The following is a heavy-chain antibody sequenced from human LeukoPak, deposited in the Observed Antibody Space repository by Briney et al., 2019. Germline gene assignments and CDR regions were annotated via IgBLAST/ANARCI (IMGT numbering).Heavy chain of an antibody. CDR1: GFTFSNYW. D-gene: IGHD3-10*01. J-gene: IGHJ3*02. CDR3: ARGGMVRRVMGAFDI. V-gene: IGHV3-7*01. CDR2: IKQDGSEK. Sequence: GGSLRLSCAASGFTFSNYWMSWVRQAPGKGLEWVANIKQDGSEKYYVDSVKGRFTVSRDNAKNSLYLQMDSLRAEDTAVFYCARGGMVRRVMGAFDIWGQGTLVTVSS.